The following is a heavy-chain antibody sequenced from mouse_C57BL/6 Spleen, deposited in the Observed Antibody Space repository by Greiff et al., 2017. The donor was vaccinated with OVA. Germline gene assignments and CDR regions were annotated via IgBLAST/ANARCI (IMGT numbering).Heavy chain of an antibody. Sequence: EVQLQQSGPELVKPGASVKMSCKASGYTFTDYNMHWVKQSHGKSLEWIGYINPNNGGTSYNQKFKGKATLTVNKSSSTAYMELRSLTSEDSAVYYCARNYYGYDGGFAYWGQGTLVTVSA. CDR1: GYTFTDYN. CDR2: INPNNGGT. J-gene: IGHJ3*01. V-gene: IGHV1-22*01. D-gene: IGHD2-2*01. CDR3: ARNYYGYDGGFAY.